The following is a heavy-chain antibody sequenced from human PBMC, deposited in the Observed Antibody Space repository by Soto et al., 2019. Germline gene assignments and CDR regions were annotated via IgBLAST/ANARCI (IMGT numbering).Heavy chain of an antibody. CDR2: ISGSGGST. CDR3: AKDHDGYYDSGKVDY. Sequence: EVQLLESGGGLVQPGGSLRLSCAASGLTFSNYAMSWVRQAPGKGLEWVSVISGSGGSTYYADSVKGRFTISRDNSKNTLYLQMNSLRAEDTAVYYCAKDHDGYYDSGKVDYWGQGTLVTVSS. J-gene: IGHJ4*02. CDR1: GLTFSNYA. V-gene: IGHV3-23*01. D-gene: IGHD3-22*01.